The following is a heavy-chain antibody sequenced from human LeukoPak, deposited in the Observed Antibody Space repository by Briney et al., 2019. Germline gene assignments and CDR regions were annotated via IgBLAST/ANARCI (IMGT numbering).Heavy chain of an antibody. CDR2: IYTSGST. J-gene: IGHJ3*02. V-gene: IGHV4-61*02. CDR3: ARERVGERWLQSHAFDI. CDR1: GGSISSGSYY. Sequence: SETLSLTCTVSGGSISSGSYYWSWIRQPAGKGLEWIGRIYTSGSTNYNPSLKSRVTISVDTSKNQFSLKLRSVTAADTAVYYCARERVGERWLQSHAFDIWGQGTMVTVSS. D-gene: IGHD5-24*01.